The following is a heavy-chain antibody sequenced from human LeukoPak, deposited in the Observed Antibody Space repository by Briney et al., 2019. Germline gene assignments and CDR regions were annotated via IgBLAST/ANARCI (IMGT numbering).Heavy chain of an antibody. V-gene: IGHV4-39*01. D-gene: IGHD3-22*01. CDR2: IYHSGRT. CDR3: ARQGDYYDSSGAHGPFDY. Sequence: SSETLSLTCSVSAGSISSSSYYWGWIRQPPGKGLEWIGSIYHSGRTYSNPSLKSRVTMSVDTSKNQFSLTLSSVTAADTAVYYCARQGDYYDSSGAHGPFDYWGQGTLVTVSS. J-gene: IGHJ4*02. CDR1: AGSISSSSYY.